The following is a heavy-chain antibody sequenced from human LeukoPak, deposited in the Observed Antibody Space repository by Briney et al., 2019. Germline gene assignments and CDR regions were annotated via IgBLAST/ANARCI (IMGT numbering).Heavy chain of an antibody. Sequence: PGGSLRLSCAASEFTFSDYWMIWVRQAPGKGLEWVSVIYSGGSTYYADSVKGRFTISRDNSKNTLYLQMNSLRAEDTAVCYCARVLGYSYGYFDYWGQGTLVTVSS. D-gene: IGHD5-18*01. J-gene: IGHJ4*02. CDR2: IYSGGST. CDR3: ARVLGYSYGYFDY. CDR1: EFTFSDYW. V-gene: IGHV3-53*01.